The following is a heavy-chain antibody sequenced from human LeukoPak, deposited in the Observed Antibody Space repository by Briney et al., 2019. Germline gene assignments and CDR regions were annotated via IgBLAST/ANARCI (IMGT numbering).Heavy chain of an antibody. V-gene: IGHV3-23*01. CDR1: GFTFSSYG. D-gene: IGHD2-15*01. J-gene: IGHJ4*02. CDR2: ISGRGGST. CDR3: AKVSYRVGLAATYSGFDY. Sequence: QTGGSLRLSCAGSGFTFSSYGMNWVRQAPGKGLEGVSAISGRGGSTYYADSVKGRFTISSDNSKNTLYLQMNSLRAEDTAVYYCAKVSYRVGLAATYSGFDYWGQGTLVTVSS.